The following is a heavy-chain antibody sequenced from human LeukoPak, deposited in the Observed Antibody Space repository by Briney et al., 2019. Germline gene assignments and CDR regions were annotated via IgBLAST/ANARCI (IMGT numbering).Heavy chain of an antibody. CDR3: ARDRGIAAAGTGPNWFDP. CDR2: ISSSSSYI. CDR1: GFTFSSYS. D-gene: IGHD6-13*01. V-gene: IGHV3-21*01. J-gene: IGHJ5*02. Sequence: PGGSLRLSCAASGFTFSSYSMNWVRQAPGKGLEWVSPISSSSSYIYYADSVKGRFTISRDNAKNSLYLQMNSLRAEDTAVYYCARDRGIAAAGTGPNWFDPWGQGTLVTVSS.